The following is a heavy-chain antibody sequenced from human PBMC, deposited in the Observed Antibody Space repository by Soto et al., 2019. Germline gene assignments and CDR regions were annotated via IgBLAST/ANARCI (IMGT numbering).Heavy chain of an antibody. Sequence: LRLSCAASGFTFSSYGMHWVRQAPGKGLGWVAVIAYDGSNKYYADSVKGRFTISRDNSKNTLYLQMNSLKAEDTAVYYCAKAVLGGSYGFDIWGQGTMVTVSS. CDR1: GFTFSSYG. V-gene: IGHV3-30*18. D-gene: IGHD5-12*01. CDR3: AKAVLGGSYGFDI. CDR2: IAYDGSNK. J-gene: IGHJ3*02.